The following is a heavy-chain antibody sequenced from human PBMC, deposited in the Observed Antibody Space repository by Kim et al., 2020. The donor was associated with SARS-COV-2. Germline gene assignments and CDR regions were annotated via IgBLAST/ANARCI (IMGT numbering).Heavy chain of an antibody. V-gene: IGHV4-39*01. CDR1: GGSISSSSYY. CDR3: ARHVEWELQYFDL. D-gene: IGHD1-26*01. Sequence: SETLSLTCTVSGGSISSSSYYWGWIRQPPGKGLEWIGSIYYSGSTYYNPSLKSRVTISVDTSKNQFSLKLSSVTAADTAVYYCARHVEWELQYFDLWGRGTLVTVSS. CDR2: IYYSGST. J-gene: IGHJ2*01.